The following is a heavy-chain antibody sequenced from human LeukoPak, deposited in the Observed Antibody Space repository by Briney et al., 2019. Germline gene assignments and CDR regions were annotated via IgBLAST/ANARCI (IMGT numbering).Heavy chain of an antibody. CDR3: AKDSGSSGWDLDY. Sequence: PGGSLRLSCAASGFTFDDYAMHWVRQAPGKGLEWVSGISWNSGSIGYADSVKGRLTISRDNAKNSLYLQMNSLRAEDTALYYCAKDSGSSGWDLDYWGQGTLVTVSS. CDR2: ISWNSGSI. CDR1: GFTFDDYA. V-gene: IGHV3-9*01. D-gene: IGHD6-19*01. J-gene: IGHJ4*02.